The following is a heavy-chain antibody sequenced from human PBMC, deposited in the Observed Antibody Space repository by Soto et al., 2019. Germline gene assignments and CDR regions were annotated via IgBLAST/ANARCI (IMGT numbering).Heavy chain of an antibody. D-gene: IGHD6-6*01. V-gene: IGHV3-23*01. Sequence: PGGSLRLSCAASGFTFSSYAMSWVRQAPGKGLEWVSAISGSGGSTYYADSVKGRFTISRDNSKNTLYLQMNSLRAEDTAVYYCAKDPYSSSSIRVDYWGQGTLVTVS. CDR1: GFTFSSYA. J-gene: IGHJ4*02. CDR2: ISGSGGST. CDR3: AKDPYSSSSIRVDY.